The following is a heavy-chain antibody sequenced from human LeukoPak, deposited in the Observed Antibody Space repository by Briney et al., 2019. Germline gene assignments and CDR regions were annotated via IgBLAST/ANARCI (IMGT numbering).Heavy chain of an antibody. Sequence: ASVKVSCKASGYTFTGYYMHWVRQAPGQGLEWMGWINPNSGGTNYAQKFQGRVTMTRDTSISTAYMELSRLRSDDTAVYYCARDQWSSSWYRYYGMDVWGQGTTVTVSS. CDR2: INPNSGGT. V-gene: IGHV1-2*02. CDR3: ARDQWSSSWYRYYGMDV. J-gene: IGHJ6*02. D-gene: IGHD6-13*01. CDR1: GYTFTGYY.